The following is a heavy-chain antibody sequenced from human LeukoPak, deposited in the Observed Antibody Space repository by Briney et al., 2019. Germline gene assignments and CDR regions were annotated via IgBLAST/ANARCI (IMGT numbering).Heavy chain of an antibody. J-gene: IGHJ4*02. CDR1: GYTFTSYA. CDR3: ARVYDILTGYI. D-gene: IGHD3-9*01. Sequence: ASVKVSCKASGYTFTSYAMNWVRQAPGQGLEWMGRIIPILGIANYAQKFQGRVTITVDKSTSTAYMELSSLRSEDTAVYYCARVYDILTGYIWGQGALVTVSS. V-gene: IGHV1-69*04. CDR2: IIPILGIA.